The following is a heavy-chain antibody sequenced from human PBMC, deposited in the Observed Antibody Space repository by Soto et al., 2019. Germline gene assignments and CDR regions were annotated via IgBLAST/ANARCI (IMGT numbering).Heavy chain of an antibody. CDR2: ISAYNGET. CDR3: ARDCSGGSCGSDY. Sequence: ASVKVSCKASGYTFTNYGITWVRQAPGQGLEWMGWISAYNGETKYAQKLQGRVTMTTDTSTNTAYMELRSLRSGDTAVYFCARDCSGGSCGSDYWGQGTLVTVYS. V-gene: IGHV1-18*04. D-gene: IGHD2-15*01. CDR1: GYTFTNYG. J-gene: IGHJ4*02.